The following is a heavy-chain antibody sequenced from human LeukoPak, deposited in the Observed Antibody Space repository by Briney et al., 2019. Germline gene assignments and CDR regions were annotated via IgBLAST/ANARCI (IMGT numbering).Heavy chain of an antibody. Sequence: AASVKVSCKASGYTFTSYGISWVRQAPGQGLEWMGWISAYNGNTNYAQKLQGRVTMTTDTSTSTAYMELSSLRSEDTAVYYCAGVLLWFGELFGWFDPWGQGTLVTVSS. J-gene: IGHJ5*02. D-gene: IGHD3-10*01. CDR2: ISAYNGNT. CDR3: AGVLLWFGELFGWFDP. CDR1: GYTFTSYG. V-gene: IGHV1-18*01.